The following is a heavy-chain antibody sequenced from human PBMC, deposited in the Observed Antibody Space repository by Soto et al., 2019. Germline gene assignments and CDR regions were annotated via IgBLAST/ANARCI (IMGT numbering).Heavy chain of an antibody. D-gene: IGHD2-8*01. Sequence: GGSLRLSCTVSGFTFNDYTLSWVRQAPGKGLEWVGFIRSKAYGGTTEYAASVKGRFTISRDDSKSIAYLQMNSLKTEDTAVYYCTAGKLYPSLDFDYWGQGTLVTVSS. V-gene: IGHV3-49*04. CDR3: TAGKLYPSLDFDY. CDR2: IRSKAYGGTT. J-gene: IGHJ4*02. CDR1: GFTFNDYT.